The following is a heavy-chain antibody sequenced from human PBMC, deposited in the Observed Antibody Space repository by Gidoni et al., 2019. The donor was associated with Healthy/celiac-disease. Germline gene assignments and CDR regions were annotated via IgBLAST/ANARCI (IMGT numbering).Heavy chain of an antibody. D-gene: IGHD1-26*01. CDR1: GFTFNSYA. J-gene: IGHJ5*02. V-gene: IGHV1-58*01. Sequence: QMQLVQSGPEVKKPGNSVKVSCKASGFTFNSYAVKGVRQARGQRLEWIGWIVVGSGNTNYAQKFQERVTITRDMSTSTAYMELSSLRSEDTAVYYCAAVAPGIVGATWGFNKYNWFDPWGQGTLVTVSS. CDR3: AAVAPGIVGATWGFNKYNWFDP. CDR2: IVVGSGNT.